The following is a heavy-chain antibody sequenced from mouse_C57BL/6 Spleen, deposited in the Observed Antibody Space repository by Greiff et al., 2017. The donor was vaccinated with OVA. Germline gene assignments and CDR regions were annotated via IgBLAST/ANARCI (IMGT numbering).Heavy chain of an antibody. CDR2: IYPGGGDT. J-gene: IGHJ2*01. Sequence: VQLQQSGAELVKPGASVKISCTASGYAFSSYWMHWVKQRPGKGLEWIGEIYPGGGDTNYNGKFKGTATLTADKSSSTAYMQLSCLTSEDSAVDCCARCMGTGCDYWGQGTTLTVSS. V-gene: IGHV1-80*01. CDR1: GYAFSSYW. D-gene: IGHD1-2*01. CDR3: ARCMGTGCDY.